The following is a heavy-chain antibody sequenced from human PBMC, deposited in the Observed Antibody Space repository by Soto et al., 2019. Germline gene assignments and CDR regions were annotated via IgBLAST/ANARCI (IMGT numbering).Heavy chain of an antibody. CDR1: GFTFSSYA. V-gene: IGHV3-30-3*01. J-gene: IGHJ4*02. CDR3: ARDGDSSGYPFDY. Sequence: QVQLVESGGGVVQPGRSLRLSCAASGFTFSSYAMHWVRQAPGKGLEWVAVISYDGSNKYYADSVKGRFTISRDNSKNKLYLQMNRLRAEDTAVYYCARDGDSSGYPFDYWGQGTLVTVSS. CDR2: ISYDGSNK. D-gene: IGHD3-22*01.